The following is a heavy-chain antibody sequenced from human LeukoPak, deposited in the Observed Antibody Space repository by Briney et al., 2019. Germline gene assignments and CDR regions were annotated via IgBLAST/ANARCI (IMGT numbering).Heavy chain of an antibody. D-gene: IGHD3-22*01. CDR1: GGSISSYY. Sequence: SGTLSLTCTVSGGSISSYYWSWIRQPPGKGLEWIGYIYYSGSTNYNPSLKSRVTISVDTSKNQFSLKLSSVTAADTAVYYCARFYYDSSGYSVDWGQGTLVTVSS. V-gene: IGHV4-59*01. CDR3: ARFYYDSSGYSVD. CDR2: IYYSGST. J-gene: IGHJ4*02.